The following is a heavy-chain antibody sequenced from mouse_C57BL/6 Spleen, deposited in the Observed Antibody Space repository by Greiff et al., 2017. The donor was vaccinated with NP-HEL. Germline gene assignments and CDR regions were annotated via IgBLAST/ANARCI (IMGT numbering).Heavy chain of an antibody. D-gene: IGHD2-4*01. CDR1: GYTFTSYW. V-gene: IGHV1-55*01. CDR2: IYPGSGSP. J-gene: IGHJ4*01. Sequence: VQLQQPGAELVKPGASVKMSCKASGYTFTSYWITWVKQRPGQGLAWIGDIYPGSGSPNYNEKFKSKATLTVDTSSSTAYMQLSSLTSEDSAVYYCARGGDYDDYAMDYWGQGTSVTVSS. CDR3: ARGGDYDDYAMDY.